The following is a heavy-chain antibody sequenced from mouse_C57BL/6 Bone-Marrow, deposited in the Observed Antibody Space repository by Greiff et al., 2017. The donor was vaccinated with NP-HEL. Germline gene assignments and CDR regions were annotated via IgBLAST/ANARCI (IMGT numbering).Heavy chain of an antibody. Sequence: QVQLQQSGAELARPGASVKLSCKASGYTFTSYGISWVKQRTGQGLEWIGEIYPRSGNTYYNEKFKDKATLTADKSSSTAYMQLSSLTYEDSAVYYCARRGNYGSSSYWYFDVWGTGTTVTVSS. J-gene: IGHJ1*03. V-gene: IGHV1-81*01. D-gene: IGHD1-1*01. CDR3: ARRGNYGSSSYWYFDV. CDR2: IYPRSGNT. CDR1: GYTFTSYG.